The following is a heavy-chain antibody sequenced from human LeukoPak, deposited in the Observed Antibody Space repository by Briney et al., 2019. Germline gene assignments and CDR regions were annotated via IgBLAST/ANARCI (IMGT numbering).Heavy chain of an antibody. D-gene: IGHD3-22*01. CDR3: ARDIYYDSSEDAFDI. CDR1: GGSISSYY. CDR2: IYTSGST. J-gene: IGHJ3*02. Sequence: SETLSLTCTVSGGSISSYYWSWIRQPAGKGLEWIGRIYTSGSTNYNPSLKSRGTISVDKSKNQFSLKLSSVTAADTAVYYCARDIYYDSSEDAFDIWGQGTMVTVSS. V-gene: IGHV4-4*07.